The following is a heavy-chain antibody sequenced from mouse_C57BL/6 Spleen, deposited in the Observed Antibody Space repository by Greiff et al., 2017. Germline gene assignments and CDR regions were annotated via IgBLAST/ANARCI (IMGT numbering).Heavy chain of an antibody. CDR2: ISYDGSN. J-gene: IGHJ4*01. D-gene: IGHD1-1*01. CDR3: ANYYYGSSYEENYAMDY. CDR1: GYSITSGYY. V-gene: IGHV3-6*01. Sequence: ESGPGLVKPSQSLSLTCSVTGYSITSGYYWNWIRQFPGNKLEWMGYISYDGSNNYNPSLKNRISITRDTSKNQFFLKLNSVTTEDTATYYCANYYYGSSYEENYAMDYWGQGTSVTVSS.